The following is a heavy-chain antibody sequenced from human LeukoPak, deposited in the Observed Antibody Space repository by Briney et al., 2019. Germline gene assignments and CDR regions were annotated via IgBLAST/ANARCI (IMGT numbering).Heavy chain of an antibody. CDR2: IYHSGST. D-gene: IGHD2-21*01. J-gene: IGHJ4*02. CDR1: GYSISSGYY. Sequence: SETLSLTCTVSGYSISSGYYWGWIRQPPGKGLEWIGSIYHSGSTYYNPSLKGRVTISVDTSKNQFSLKLSSVTAADTAVYYCARDSIYCGGDCYRKDFDYWGQGTLVTVSS. CDR3: ARDSIYCGGDCYRKDFDY. V-gene: IGHV4-38-2*02.